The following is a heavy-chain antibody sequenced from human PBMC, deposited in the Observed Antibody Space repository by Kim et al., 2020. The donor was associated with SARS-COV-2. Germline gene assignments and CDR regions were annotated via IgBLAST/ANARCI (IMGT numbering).Heavy chain of an antibody. V-gene: IGHV3-23*01. CDR1: GFTFSSYA. CDR3: AKDLRYYDSSGDSDY. D-gene: IGHD3-22*01. CDR2: ISGSGGST. J-gene: IGHJ4*02. Sequence: GGSLRLSCAASGFTFSSYAMSWVRQAPGKGLEWVSAISGSGGSTYYADSVKGRFTISRDNSKNTLYLQMNSLRAEDTAVYYCAKDLRYYDSSGDSDYWGQGTLVTVSS.